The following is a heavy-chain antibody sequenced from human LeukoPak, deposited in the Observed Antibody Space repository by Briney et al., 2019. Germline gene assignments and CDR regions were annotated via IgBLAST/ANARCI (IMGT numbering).Heavy chain of an antibody. J-gene: IGHJ4*02. CDR2: MNPNSGNT. CDR1: GYTFTGYY. Sequence: GASVKVSCKASGYTFTGYYLHWVRQAPGQGLEWMGWMNPNSGNTGYAQKFQGRVTMTRNTSISTAYMELSSLRSEDTAVYYCARVSDYGDPVDYWGQGTLVTVSS. CDR3: ARVSDYGDPVDY. V-gene: IGHV1-8*02. D-gene: IGHD4-17*01.